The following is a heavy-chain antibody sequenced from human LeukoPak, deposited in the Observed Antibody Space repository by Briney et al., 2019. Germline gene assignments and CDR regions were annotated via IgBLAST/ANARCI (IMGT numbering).Heavy chain of an antibody. CDR1: GYTFTSYG. CDR3: ARVPDNGGYYYPIDY. Sequence: ASVKVSCKASGYTFTSYGISWVLQAPGQGLEWMGWISAYNGNTNYAQKLQGRVTMTKDTSTSTAYMELRSLRSDDTAVYYCARVPDNGGYYYPIDYWGQGTLVTVSS. CDR2: ISAYNGNT. V-gene: IGHV1-18*01. J-gene: IGHJ4*02. D-gene: IGHD3-22*01.